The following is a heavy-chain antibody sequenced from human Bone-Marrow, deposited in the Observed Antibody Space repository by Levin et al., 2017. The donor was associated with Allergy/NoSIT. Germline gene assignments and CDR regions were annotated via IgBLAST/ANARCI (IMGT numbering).Heavy chain of an antibody. CDR2: IYYSGST. D-gene: IGHD6-6*01. Sequence: SETLSLTCTVSGGSISSYYWSWIRQPPGKGLEWIGYIYYSGSTNYNPSLKSRVTISVDTSKNQFSLKLSSVTAADTAVYYCARGPGSSSGVDYYYGMDVWGQGTTVTVSS. V-gene: IGHV4-59*01. CDR1: GGSISSYY. CDR3: ARGPGSSSGVDYYYGMDV. J-gene: IGHJ6*02.